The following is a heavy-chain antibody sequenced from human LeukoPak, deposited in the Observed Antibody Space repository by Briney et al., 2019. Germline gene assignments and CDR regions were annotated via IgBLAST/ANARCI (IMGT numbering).Heavy chain of an antibody. D-gene: IGHD1-26*01. V-gene: IGHV3-30-3*01. CDR1: GFTFSSYA. Sequence: GSLRLSCAASGFTFSSYAMHWVRQAPGKGLEWVAVISYDGSNKYYADSVKGRFTISRDNSKNTLYLQMNSLRAEDTAVYYCARDPAIVGATQGGGSDDYWGQGTLVTVSS. J-gene: IGHJ4*02. CDR3: ARDPAIVGATQGGGSDDY. CDR2: ISYDGSNK.